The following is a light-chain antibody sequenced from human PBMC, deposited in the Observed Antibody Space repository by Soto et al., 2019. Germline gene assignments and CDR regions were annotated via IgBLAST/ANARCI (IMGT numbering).Light chain of an antibody. J-gene: IGLJ1*01. V-gene: IGLV3-21*02. CDR1: NVGSKR. CDR3: QVWDSSTDHYV. Sequence: SYELTPPPSVSVAPGQTARITCGGNNVGSKRVNWYQQKPGQAPVLVVYDDSDRPSGISERFSGSDSGNTATLTISRVEAGDEADYYCQVWDSSTDHYVFGTGTKVTVL. CDR2: DDS.